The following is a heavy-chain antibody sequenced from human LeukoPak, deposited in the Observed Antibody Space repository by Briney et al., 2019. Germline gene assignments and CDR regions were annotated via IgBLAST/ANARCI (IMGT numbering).Heavy chain of an antibody. CDR2: INHSGST. CDR3: ARGPDTAMVLYYYYGMDV. CDR1: GGSFSGYY. D-gene: IGHD5-18*01. V-gene: IGHV4-34*01. J-gene: IGHJ6*02. Sequence: PSETLSLTCAVYGGSFSGYYWSWIRQPPGKGLEWIGEINHSGSTNYNPSLKSRVIISVDTSKNQFSLKLSSVTAADTAVYYCARGPDTAMVLYYYYGMDVWGQGTTVTVSS.